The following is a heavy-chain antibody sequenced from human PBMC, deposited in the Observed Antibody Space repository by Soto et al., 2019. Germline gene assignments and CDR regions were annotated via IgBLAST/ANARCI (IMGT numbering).Heavy chain of an antibody. CDR1: GGSFSGYY. V-gene: IGHV4-34*01. J-gene: IGHJ4*02. CDR3: ARASRHLAPFYYYGSGSYLTADY. Sequence: SETLSLTCAVYGGSFSGYYWSWIRQPPGKGLEWIGEINHSGSTNYNPSLKSRVTISVDTSKNQFSLKLGSVTAADTAVYYCARASRHLAPFYYYGSGSYLTADYWGQGTLVTVSS. CDR2: INHSGST. D-gene: IGHD3-10*01.